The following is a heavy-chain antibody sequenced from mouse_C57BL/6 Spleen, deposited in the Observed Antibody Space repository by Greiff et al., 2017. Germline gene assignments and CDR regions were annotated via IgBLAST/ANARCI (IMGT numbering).Heavy chain of an antibody. CDR1: GYTFTSYW. V-gene: IGHV1-61*01. CDR2: IYPSDSET. CDR3: AREGGNPYAY. J-gene: IGHJ3*01. Sequence: QVQLQQPGAELVRPGSSVKLSCKASGYTFTSYWMDWVKQRPGQGLEWIGKIYPSDSETHYNQKFKDKDTLTVDKSSSTAYMPLSSLTSEYSAVYYCAREGGNPYAYWGQGTLVTVSA. D-gene: IGHD2-1*01.